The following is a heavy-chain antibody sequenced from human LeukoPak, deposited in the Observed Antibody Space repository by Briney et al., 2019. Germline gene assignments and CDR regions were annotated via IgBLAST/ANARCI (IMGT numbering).Heavy chain of an antibody. CDR2: ISKGAKNK. Sequence: GRSLRLSCAASGFTFINYDVNWVRQAPGKGLEWVAVISKGAKNKDYADSVKGRFAISRDDSKNILYLQMNSLGAEDTAVYYCATDYEYGSGSYYNRFDFWGQGTLVTVSS. D-gene: IGHD3-10*01. J-gene: IGHJ4*02. CDR3: ATDYEYGSGSYYNRFDF. CDR1: GFTFINYD. V-gene: IGHV3-30*09.